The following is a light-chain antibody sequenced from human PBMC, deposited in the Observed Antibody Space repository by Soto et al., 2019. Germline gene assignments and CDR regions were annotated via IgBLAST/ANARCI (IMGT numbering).Light chain of an antibody. CDR1: SSNIGSNT. CDR3: AAWDDSLNGPGYV. CDR2: SNN. J-gene: IGLJ1*01. Sequence: QSVLTQPPSASGTPGQRVTISCSGSSSNIGSNTVNWYQQLPGTAPKLLIYSNNQRPSGVPDRFSGSKSGTSASLAISGLQSEDEADYYSAAWDDSLNGPGYVFGTGTKLTVL. V-gene: IGLV1-44*01.